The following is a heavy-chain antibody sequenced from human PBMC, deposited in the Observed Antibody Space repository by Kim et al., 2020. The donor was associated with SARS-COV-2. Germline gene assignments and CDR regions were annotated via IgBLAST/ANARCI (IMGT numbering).Heavy chain of an antibody. D-gene: IGHD6-6*01. CDR3: VKAYSSSLSLDAFDI. Sequence: SVKGRFTISRDNSKNTLYLQMSSLRAEDTAVYYCVKAYSSSLSLDAFDIWGQGTMVTVSS. V-gene: IGHV3-64D*09. J-gene: IGHJ3*02.